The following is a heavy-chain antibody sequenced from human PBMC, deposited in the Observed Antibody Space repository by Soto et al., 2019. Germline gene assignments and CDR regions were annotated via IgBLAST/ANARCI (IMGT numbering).Heavy chain of an antibody. V-gene: IGHV3-9*01. D-gene: IGHD3-10*01. CDR3: AKDSVALLWVGASDY. CDR1: GFTFDDYA. CDR2: ISWNSGSI. Sequence: EVQLVESGGGLVQPGRSLRLSCAASGFTFDDYAMHWVRQAPGKGLEWVSGISWNSGSIGYADSVKGRFTISRDNAKNSLYLQMNSLRAEDTALYYCAKDSVALLWVGASDYWGQGTLVTVSS. J-gene: IGHJ4*02.